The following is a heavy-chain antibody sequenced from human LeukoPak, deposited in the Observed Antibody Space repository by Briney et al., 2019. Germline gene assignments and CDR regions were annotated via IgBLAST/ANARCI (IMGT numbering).Heavy chain of an antibody. V-gene: IGHV5-51*01. Sequence: GESLKISCKGSGYSFTSYWIGWVRQMPGKGLEWMGIIYPGDSDTRYSPSFQGQVTISADKSISTAYLQWSSLKASDTAMYYCARAVRPWSGYSYYYYMDVWGKGTTVTVSS. CDR1: GYSFTSYW. D-gene: IGHD3-3*01. CDR3: ARAVRPWSGYSYYYYMDV. CDR2: IYPGDSDT. J-gene: IGHJ6*03.